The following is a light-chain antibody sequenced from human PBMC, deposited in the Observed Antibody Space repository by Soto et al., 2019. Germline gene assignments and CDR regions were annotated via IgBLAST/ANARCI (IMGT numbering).Light chain of an antibody. J-gene: IGKJ2*01. V-gene: IGKV1-5*03. Sequence: DIQMTQSPSTLSASVGDRVTITCRASQSISSWLAWYQQKPGKAPKLLIYTASSLESGVPSRFSGCGSGTAFTLTISSMQPDDFATYYCQEYNSPSRYTFGQGTKLEIK. CDR1: QSISSW. CDR2: TAS. CDR3: QEYNSPSRYT.